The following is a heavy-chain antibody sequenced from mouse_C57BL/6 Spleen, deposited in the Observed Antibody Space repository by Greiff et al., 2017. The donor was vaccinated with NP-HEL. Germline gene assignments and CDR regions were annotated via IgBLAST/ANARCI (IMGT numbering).Heavy chain of an antibody. V-gene: IGHV1-26*01. CDR3: ARPHYYGSRGYFDV. J-gene: IGHJ1*03. CDR1: GYTFTDYY. Sequence: EVQLQQSGPELVKPGASVKISCKASGYTFTDYYMNWVKQSHGKSLEWLGDINPNNGGTRYTQKFKGKATLTVDKSSSTAYMELRSLTSEDSAVYYCARPHYYGSRGYFDVWGTGTTVTVSS. D-gene: IGHD1-1*01. CDR2: INPNNGGT.